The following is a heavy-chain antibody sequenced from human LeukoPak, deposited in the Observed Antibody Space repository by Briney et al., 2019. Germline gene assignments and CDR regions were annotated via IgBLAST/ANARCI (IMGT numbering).Heavy chain of an antibody. V-gene: IGHV3-21*01. CDR2: ISSSSSYI. CDR3: AVEVPAAP. D-gene: IGHD2-2*01. CDR1: GFTFSSYA. Sequence: GGSLRLSCAASGFTFSSYAMTWVRQAPGKGLEWVSSISSSSSYIYYADSVKGRFTISRDNAKNSLYLQMNSLRAEDTAVYYCAVEVPAAPWGQGTMVTVSS. J-gene: IGHJ3*01.